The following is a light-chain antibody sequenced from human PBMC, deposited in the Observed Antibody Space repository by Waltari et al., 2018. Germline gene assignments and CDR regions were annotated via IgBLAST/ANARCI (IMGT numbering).Light chain of an antibody. V-gene: IGLV2-14*03. CDR1: SSAVGGYHY. J-gene: IGLJ2*01. Sequence: QSALTQPASVSGSPGQSITIPCTGTSSAVGGYHYVSWYQQHPGKAPKLIIFDVSNRPSGVSSRFSGSKSGNTASLTISGLQAQDEADYYCSSYISSDTLELFGGGTSLTVL. CDR3: SSYISSDTLEL. CDR2: DVS.